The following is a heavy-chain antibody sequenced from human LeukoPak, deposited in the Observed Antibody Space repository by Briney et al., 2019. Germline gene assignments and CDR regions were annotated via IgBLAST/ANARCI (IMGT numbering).Heavy chain of an antibody. CDR2: ISSSSSYI. D-gene: IGHD4-17*01. CDR1: GFTFSSYS. CDR3: ARGPDDYGFDY. V-gene: IGHV3-21*01. J-gene: IGHJ4*02. Sequence: GGSLRLSCAASGFTFSSYSMNWVRQAPGKGLEWASSISSSSSYIYYADSVKGRFTISRDNAKNSLYLQMNSLRAEDTAVYYCARGPDDYGFDYWGQGTLVTVSS.